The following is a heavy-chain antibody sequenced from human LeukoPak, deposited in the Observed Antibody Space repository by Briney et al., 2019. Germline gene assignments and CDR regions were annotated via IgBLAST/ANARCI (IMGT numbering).Heavy chain of an antibody. J-gene: IGHJ6*03. CDR2: INHSGST. D-gene: IGHD5-18*01. Sequence: SETLSLTCAVYGGSFSGYYWSWIRQPPGKGLEWIGEINHSGSTNYNSSLKSRVTISVDTSKNQFSLKLSSVTAADTAVYYCARGRDTAMVPYYYYYYMDVWGKGTTVTVSS. CDR3: ARGRDTAMVPYYYYYYMDV. V-gene: IGHV4-34*01. CDR1: GGSFSGYY.